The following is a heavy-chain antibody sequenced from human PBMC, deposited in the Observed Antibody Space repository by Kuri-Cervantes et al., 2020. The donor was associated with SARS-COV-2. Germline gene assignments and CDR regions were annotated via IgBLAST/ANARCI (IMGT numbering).Heavy chain of an antibody. D-gene: IGHD2/OR15-2a*01. J-gene: IGHJ4*02. Sequence: SETLSLTCTVSGVSVTTFGSYWTWIRQPPGKGLEWVGYIYYNGSTYYNPSLRSRVIVSVDRSKNQFSLNLNSVTAADTALYHCARGAIDWGQGTLVTVSS. CDR1: GVSVTTFGSY. CDR3: ARGAID. CDR2: IYYNGST. V-gene: IGHV4-31*02.